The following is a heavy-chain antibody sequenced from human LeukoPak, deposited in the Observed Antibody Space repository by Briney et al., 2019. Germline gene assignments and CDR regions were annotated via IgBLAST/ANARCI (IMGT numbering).Heavy chain of an antibody. V-gene: IGHV3-33*01. J-gene: IGHJ3*02. Sequence: QPGGSLRLSCAASGFTFSSYGMHWVRHAPGKGLEWVADIWYDGSNKYYADSVKGRSTISRDNSKNTLYLQMNSLRAEDTAVYYCARDRSTTVTPDAFDIWGQGTMVTVSS. CDR2: IWYDGSNK. D-gene: IGHD4-17*01. CDR1: GFTFSSYG. CDR3: ARDRSTTVTPDAFDI.